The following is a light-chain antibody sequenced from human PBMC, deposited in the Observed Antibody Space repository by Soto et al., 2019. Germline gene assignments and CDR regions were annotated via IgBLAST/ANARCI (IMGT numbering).Light chain of an antibody. CDR2: GAS. CDR3: QRYNNWLIT. CDR1: QSVGSN. J-gene: IGKJ5*01. V-gene: IGKV3-15*01. Sequence: EIVITQSPATLSVSPGERATLSCRASQSVGSNLAWYQQRPGQAPRLLIYGASTRATGIPARFSGSGSGTEFTLTISSLQSEDFAVYFCQRYNNWLITFGQGTRLEIK.